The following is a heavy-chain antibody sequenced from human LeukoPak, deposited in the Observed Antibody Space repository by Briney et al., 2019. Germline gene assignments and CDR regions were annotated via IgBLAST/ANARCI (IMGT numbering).Heavy chain of an antibody. Sequence: GGSLRLSCAASGVTFSNYAMSWVRQAPGKGLEWVSAISGSGGSTYYADSVKGRFTTSRDNSKNTLYLQMNSLRAEDTAIYYCARCTTGNTHYPIDYWGQGTLATVSS. V-gene: IGHV3-23*01. D-gene: IGHD4-17*01. CDR2: ISGSGGST. J-gene: IGHJ4*02. CDR1: GVTFSNYA. CDR3: ARCTTGNTHYPIDY.